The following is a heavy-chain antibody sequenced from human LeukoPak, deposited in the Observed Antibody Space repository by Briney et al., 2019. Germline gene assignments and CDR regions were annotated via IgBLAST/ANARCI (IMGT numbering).Heavy chain of an antibody. CDR2: IKRKTNGGTT. CDR1: GFTFSNAG. CDR3: TTVGSNYDY. D-gene: IGHD4-11*01. Sequence: PGGTLRLSCAASGFTFSNAGMSWGRQAPGQGLEWVGRIKRKTNGGTTEYTAPVKGNFTNAREDSKNKLYMQRNSRTTEDTAVYYCTTVGSNYDYWGQGTLVTVSS. J-gene: IGHJ4*02. V-gene: IGHV3-15*05.